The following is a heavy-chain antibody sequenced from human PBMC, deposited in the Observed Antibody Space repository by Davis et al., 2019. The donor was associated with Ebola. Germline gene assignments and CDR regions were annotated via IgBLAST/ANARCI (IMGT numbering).Heavy chain of an antibody. CDR3: ARDGKAARLFDY. CDR1: GGTFSSYA. J-gene: IGHJ4*02. Sequence: SVKVSCKASGGTFSSYAISWVRQAPGQGLEWMGGIIPIFGTANYAQKFQGRVTITADKSTSTAYMELSSLRSEDTAVYYCARDGKAARLFDYWGQGTLVTVSS. CDR2: IIPIFGTA. V-gene: IGHV1-69*06. D-gene: IGHD6-6*01.